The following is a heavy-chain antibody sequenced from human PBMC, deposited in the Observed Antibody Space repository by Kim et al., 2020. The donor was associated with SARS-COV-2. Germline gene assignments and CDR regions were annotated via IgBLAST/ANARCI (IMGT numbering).Heavy chain of an antibody. Sequence: GGSLRLSCAASGFTFSSYWMHWVRQAPGKGLVWVSRINSDGSSTSYAASVKGRFTISRDNAKNTLYLQMNSLRAEDTAVYYCARDKRYVRVATIDYGMDVWGQGTPVTVSS. V-gene: IGHV3-74*01. CDR3: ARDKRYVRVATIDYGMDV. CDR2: INSDGSST. J-gene: IGHJ6*02. D-gene: IGHD5-12*01. CDR1: GFTFSSYW.